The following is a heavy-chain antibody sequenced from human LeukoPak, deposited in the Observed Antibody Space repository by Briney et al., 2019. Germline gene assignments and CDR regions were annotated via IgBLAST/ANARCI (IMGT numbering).Heavy chain of an antibody. CDR1: GFTFSNYA. J-gene: IGHJ4*02. D-gene: IGHD3-22*01. V-gene: IGHV3-30*02. CDR3: ATERPDTSGSKIGY. CDR2: IRYDGSKR. Sequence: GGSLRLSCAASGFTFSNYAMHWVRQAPGKGLEWVAFIRYDGSKRYYADSVNGRFTISRDNSKNTLYLQLNSLRAEDTAVYYCATERPDTSGSKIGYWGQGTLVTVSS.